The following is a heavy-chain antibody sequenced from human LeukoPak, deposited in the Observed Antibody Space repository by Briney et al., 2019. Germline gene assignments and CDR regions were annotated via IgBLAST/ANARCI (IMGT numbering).Heavy chain of an antibody. CDR1: GGSISSYY. CDR2: IYYSGST. V-gene: IGHV4-59*01. Sequence: SETLSLTCTVSGGSISSYYWSWIRQPPGKGLEWIGYIYYSGSTNYNPSLKSRVTISVDTSKNQFSLKLSSVTAADTAVYYCAMAPYYYDSSGYHDYFDYWGQGTLVTVSS. J-gene: IGHJ4*02. CDR3: AMAPYYYDSSGYHDYFDY. D-gene: IGHD3-22*01.